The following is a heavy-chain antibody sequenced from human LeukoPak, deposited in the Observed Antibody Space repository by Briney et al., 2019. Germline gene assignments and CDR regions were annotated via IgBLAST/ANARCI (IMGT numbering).Heavy chain of an antibody. J-gene: IGHJ5*02. D-gene: IGHD6-6*01. CDR2: INHSGST. CDR3: ARGLGDSSSSRSWNWFDP. Sequence: KTSETLSLTCAVYGGSFSGYYWSWIRQPPGKGLEWIGEINHSGSTNYNPSLKSRVTISVDTSKNQFSLKLSSVTAADTAVYYCARGLGDSSSSRSWNWFDPWGQGTLVTVSS. CDR1: GGSFSGYY. V-gene: IGHV4-34*01.